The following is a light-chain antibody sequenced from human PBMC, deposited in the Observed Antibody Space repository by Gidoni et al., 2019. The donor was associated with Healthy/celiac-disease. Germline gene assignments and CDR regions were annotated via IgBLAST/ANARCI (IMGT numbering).Light chain of an antibody. CDR1: QSISSY. CDR2: AAS. Sequence: DIQMTQSPSSLSASVGDRVTITCRASQSISSYLNWYQQKPGKAPKLLIYAASSLQSGVPSRFSGSGSGTDFTRTISSLQPEDFATYYCQQSDSTWTFXQXTKVEIK. J-gene: IGKJ1*01. V-gene: IGKV1-39*01. CDR3: QQSDSTWT.